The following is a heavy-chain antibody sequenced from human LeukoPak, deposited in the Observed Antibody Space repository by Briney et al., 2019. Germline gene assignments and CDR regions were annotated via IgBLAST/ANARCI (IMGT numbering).Heavy chain of an antibody. J-gene: IGHJ5*02. V-gene: IGHV4-39*01. CDR3: ARQVLGSSSWYWFDP. CDR1: GDSISNSRYY. D-gene: IGHD6-13*01. CDR2: IYYGGST. Sequence: SETLSLTCTVSGDSISNSRYYWGWIRQPPGKGVEWISSIYYGGSTFYNPSLKSRVTISVDTSKNQFSLTLSSVTAADTAVYYCARQVLGSSSWYWFDPWGQGTLVTVSS.